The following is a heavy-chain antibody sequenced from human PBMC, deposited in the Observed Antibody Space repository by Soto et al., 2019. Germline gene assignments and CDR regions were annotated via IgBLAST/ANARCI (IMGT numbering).Heavy chain of an antibody. Sequence: QVQLVQSGAEVKKPGSSVKVSCKASGGTFSSYAISWVRQAPGQGLEWMGEIIPIFGTAIYAQKFQGRVTIHAGKSRSTAYLELSSLRSEATAVYDCARGRGEKAAAGRREKTSVGFDPWGQGTLVIVSS. CDR3: ARGRGEKAAAGRREKTSVGFDP. CDR2: IIPIFGTA. J-gene: IGHJ5*02. CDR1: GGTFSSYA. D-gene: IGHD6-13*01. V-gene: IGHV1-69*06.